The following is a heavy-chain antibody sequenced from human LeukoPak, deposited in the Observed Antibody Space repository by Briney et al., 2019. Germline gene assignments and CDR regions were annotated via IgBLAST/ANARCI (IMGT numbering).Heavy chain of an antibody. CDR1: GFTLSNRW. Sequence: GGSLRLSCEASGFTLSNRWMTWVRQAPGKGLEWVATITQGGSDKFYVDSVKGRFTISGDNAKNSLYLQMNSLRAEDTAVYYCARDPFELWGQGTLVTVSP. CDR2: ITQGGSDK. CDR3: ARDPFEL. D-gene: IGHD1-26*01. V-gene: IGHV3-7*01. J-gene: IGHJ4*02.